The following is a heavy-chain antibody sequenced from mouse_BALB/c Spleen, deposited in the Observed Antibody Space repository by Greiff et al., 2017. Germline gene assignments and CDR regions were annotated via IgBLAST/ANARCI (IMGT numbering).Heavy chain of an antibody. J-gene: IGHJ4*01. CDR2: ISDGGSYT. CDR3: ARDRGRRSYYAMDY. V-gene: IGHV5-4*02. D-gene: IGHD1-1*01. Sequence: EVHLVESGGGLVKPGGSLKLSCAASGFTFSDYYMYWVRQTPEKRLEWVATISDGGSYTYYPDSVKGRFTISRDNAKNNLYLQMSSLKSEDTAMYYCARDRGRRSYYAMDYWGQGTSVTVSS. CDR1: GFTFSDYY.